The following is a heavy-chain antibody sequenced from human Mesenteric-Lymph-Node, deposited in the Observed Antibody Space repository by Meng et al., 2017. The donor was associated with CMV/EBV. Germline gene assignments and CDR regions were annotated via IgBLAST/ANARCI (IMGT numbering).Heavy chain of an antibody. V-gene: IGHV3-30*02. CDR2: IRYDGNNK. CDR1: GFTFSSYG. Sequence: GESLKISCAASGFTFSSYGMHWVRQAPGKGLEWVAFIRYDGNNKYYADSVKGRFTISRDNSKNTLYLQMSSLRAEDTAVYYCAKDPGYYDSNGYPYFDYWGQGTLVTVSS. CDR3: AKDPGYYDSNGYPYFDY. J-gene: IGHJ4*02. D-gene: IGHD3-22*01.